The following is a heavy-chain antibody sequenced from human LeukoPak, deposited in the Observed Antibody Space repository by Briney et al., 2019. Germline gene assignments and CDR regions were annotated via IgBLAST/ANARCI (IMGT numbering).Heavy chain of an antibody. CDR2: INPNSGGT. CDR1: GYTFTGYY. Sequence: ASVKVSCKASGYTFTGYYMHWVRQAPGQGLEWMGWINPNSGGTNYAQKFQGRVTMTLDTSTSTVYMELSSLRSEDTAVYYCARDPGYYDSSSYYYYYSYMDVWGKGTTVTISS. V-gene: IGHV1-2*02. D-gene: IGHD3-22*01. CDR3: ARDPGYYDSSSYYYYYSYMDV. J-gene: IGHJ6*03.